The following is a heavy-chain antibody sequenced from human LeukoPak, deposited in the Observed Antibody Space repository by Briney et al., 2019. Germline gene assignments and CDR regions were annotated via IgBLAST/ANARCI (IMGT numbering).Heavy chain of an antibody. J-gene: IGHJ4*02. V-gene: IGHV4-4*07. Sequence: SETLSLTCIVSGGSISSYYWSWIRQPAGKGLEWIGRIYTSGSTNYNPSLKSRVTMSVDTSKNQFYLKLSSVTAADTAVYYCARNKFFGSPFDYWGQGTLVTVSS. CDR2: IYTSGST. D-gene: IGHD3-10*01. CDR1: GGSISSYY. CDR3: ARNKFFGSPFDY.